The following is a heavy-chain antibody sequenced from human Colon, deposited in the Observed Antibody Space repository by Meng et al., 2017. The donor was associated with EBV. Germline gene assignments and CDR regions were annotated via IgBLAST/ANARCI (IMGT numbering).Heavy chain of an antibody. CDR1: GGSISSGDYY. J-gene: IGHJ4*02. V-gene: IGHV4-30-4*01. Sequence: QVQLQEPGPGLVKPSQTLSLTCTVSGGSISSGDYYWSWIRQPPGKGLEWIGYIYYSGSTHYNPSLKSRVTISVDTSKNQFSLKVSSVTAADTAVYYCASFDHIPRRNYFDYWGQGTLVTVSS. CDR3: ASFDHIPRRNYFDY. D-gene: IGHD2-21*01. CDR2: IYYSGST.